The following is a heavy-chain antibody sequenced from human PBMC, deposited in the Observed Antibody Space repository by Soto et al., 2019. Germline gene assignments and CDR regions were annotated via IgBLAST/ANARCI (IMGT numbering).Heavy chain of an antibody. Sequence: ASVKVSCKASGYTFTGYYMHWVRQAPGQGLEWMGWINPNSGGTNYAQKFQGWVTMTRETSISTAYMELSRLRSDDTAVYYCARSIAVAAKGDAFDIWGQGTMVTVSS. V-gene: IGHV1-2*04. CDR1: GYTFTGYY. CDR3: ARSIAVAAKGDAFDI. J-gene: IGHJ3*02. D-gene: IGHD6-19*01. CDR2: INPNSGGT.